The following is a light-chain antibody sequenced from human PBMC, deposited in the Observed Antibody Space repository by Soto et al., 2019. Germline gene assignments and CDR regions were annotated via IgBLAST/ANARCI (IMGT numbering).Light chain of an antibody. CDR2: DAS. Sequence: DIQMTQSPSTLSASVGDTVTITCRASQSVSRWLAWYQHKPGKAPDLLIYDASSLESGVLPRFSGSGSGTEITLTISSLQADDSATYSCQQYKSYSQWTLGQWPKVEIK. J-gene: IGKJ1*01. CDR1: QSVSRW. CDR3: QQYKSYSQWT. V-gene: IGKV1-5*01.